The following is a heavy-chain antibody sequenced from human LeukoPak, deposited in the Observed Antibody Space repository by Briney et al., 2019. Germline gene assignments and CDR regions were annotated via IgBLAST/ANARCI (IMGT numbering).Heavy chain of an antibody. D-gene: IGHD6-13*01. CDR3: ARIGYSSTFDY. CDR2: INANTGGT. CDR1: SYTFTNYA. V-gene: IGHV1-2*02. J-gene: IGHJ4*02. Sequence: ASVKVSCKASSYTFTNYAFTWVRQAPGQGLEWMGWINANTGGTNYAQKFQGKFTMTRDTSITTVYMELSRLAFDDTAVYFCARIGYSSTFDYWGQGTLVTVSS.